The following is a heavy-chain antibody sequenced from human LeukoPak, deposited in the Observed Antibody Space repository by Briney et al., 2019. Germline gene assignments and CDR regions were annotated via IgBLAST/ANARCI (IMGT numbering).Heavy chain of an antibody. Sequence: GGSLRLSCAASGFTFSSYGMHWVRQAPGKGLEWVAFIRYDGSNKYYADSVKGRFTISRDNSKNTLYLQMNSLRAEDTAVYYCAKDGPYSSGCRDWFDPWGQGTLVTVSS. CDR2: IRYDGSNK. V-gene: IGHV3-30*02. CDR3: AKDGPYSSGCRDWFDP. J-gene: IGHJ5*02. D-gene: IGHD6-19*01. CDR1: GFTFSSYG.